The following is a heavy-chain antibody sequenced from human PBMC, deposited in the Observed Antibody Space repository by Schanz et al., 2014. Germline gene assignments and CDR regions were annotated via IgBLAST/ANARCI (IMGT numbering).Heavy chain of an antibody. D-gene: IGHD1-1*01. Sequence: QVQLIQSGAEVKKPGASVKVSCTASGYTFTSYDINWVRQAPGQGLEWLGWMNPNSGNPGFAQQFQGRVTFTADKSTSTAYMELSRLRYEDTALYYCARGTMPGTFDIWGQGTMVNVSS. V-gene: IGHV1-8*01. CDR3: ARGTMPGTFDI. J-gene: IGHJ3*02. CDR2: MNPNSGNP. CDR1: GYTFTSYD.